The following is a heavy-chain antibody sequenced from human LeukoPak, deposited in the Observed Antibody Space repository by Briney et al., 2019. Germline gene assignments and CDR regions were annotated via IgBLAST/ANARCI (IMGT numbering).Heavy chain of an antibody. CDR1: GFTFSSYA. D-gene: IGHD3-10*01. CDR3: AGDLWFGEFHDAFDI. CDR2: ISGSGGST. V-gene: IGHV3-23*01. J-gene: IGHJ3*02. Sequence: GGSLRLSCAVSGFTFSSYAMSRVRQAPGKGLEWVSAISGSGGSTYYADSVKGRFTISRDNSKNTLYLQMNSLRAEDTAVYYCAGDLWFGEFHDAFDIWGQGTMVTVSS.